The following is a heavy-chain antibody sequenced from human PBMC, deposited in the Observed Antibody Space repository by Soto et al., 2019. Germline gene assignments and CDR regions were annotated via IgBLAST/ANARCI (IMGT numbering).Heavy chain of an antibody. CDR3: APDNYCSGGSCYSRPRFDP. CDR1: GFTFSSYA. V-gene: IGHV3-23*01. Sequence: GGSLRLSCAASGFTFSSYAMSWVRQAPGKGLEWVSAISGSGGSTYYADSVKGRFTISRDNSKNTLYLQMNSLRAEDTAVYYCAPDNYCSGGSCYSRPRFDPWGQGTLVTVSS. D-gene: IGHD2-15*01. CDR2: ISGSGGST. J-gene: IGHJ5*02.